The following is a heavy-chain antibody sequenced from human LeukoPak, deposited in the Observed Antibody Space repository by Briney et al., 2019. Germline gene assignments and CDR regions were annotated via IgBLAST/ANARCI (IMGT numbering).Heavy chain of an antibody. CDR3: ARVGGGRRGYFDY. CDR1: GGSFSGYY. J-gene: IGHJ4*02. CDR2: IYYSGST. V-gene: IGHV4-59*01. D-gene: IGHD2-21*01. Sequence: PSETLSLTCAVYGGSFSGYYWSWIRQPPGKGLEWIGYIYYSGSTNYNPSLKSRVTISVDTSKNQFSLKLSSVTAADTAVYYCARVGGGRRGYFDYWGQGTLVTVSS.